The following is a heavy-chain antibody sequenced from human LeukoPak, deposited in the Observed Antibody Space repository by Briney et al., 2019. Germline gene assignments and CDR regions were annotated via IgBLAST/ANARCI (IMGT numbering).Heavy chain of an antibody. CDR3: AREAAAGTYYFDY. V-gene: IGHV4-59*01. D-gene: IGHD6-13*01. J-gene: IGHJ4*02. CDR2: IYYSGST. Sequence: SETLSLTCTVSGGSISNYYWSWIRQPPGKGLEWIGYIYYSGSTNYNPSLKSRVTISVDTSKNQFSLKLSSVTAADTAVYYCAREAAAGTYYFDYWGQGTLVTVSS. CDR1: GGSISNYY.